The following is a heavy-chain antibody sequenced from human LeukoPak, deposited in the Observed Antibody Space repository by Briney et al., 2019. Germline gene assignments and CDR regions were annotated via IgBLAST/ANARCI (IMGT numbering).Heavy chain of an antibody. CDR3: ARDEVRLGESNDAFGI. D-gene: IGHD3-16*01. Sequence: GGSLRLSCAASGFTFSSYGMHWVRQAPGKGLEWVAVIWYDGSNKYYADSVKGRFTISRDNSKNTLYLQMNSLRAEDTAVYYCARDEVRLGESNDAFGIWGQGTMVTVSS. V-gene: IGHV3-33*01. CDR2: IWYDGSNK. CDR1: GFTFSSYG. J-gene: IGHJ3*02.